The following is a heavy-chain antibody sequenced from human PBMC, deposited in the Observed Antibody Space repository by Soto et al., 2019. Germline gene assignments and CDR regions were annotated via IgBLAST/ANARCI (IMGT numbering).Heavy chain of an antibody. V-gene: IGHV3-15*01. D-gene: IGHD2-15*01. CDR3: DIDHRTDGFDR. CDR2: IKDKSDGEKT. Sequence: EVRLVESGGGLVEPGGSPRLSCTASGFTFSNAWMSWVRQAPGKGLEWVGRIKDKSDGEKTAYAAPVKGRFSISRDDSKNTLYLQMSSLTIEDTAVYYCDIDHRTDGFDRWGQGTLVAVSS. CDR1: GFTFSNAW. J-gene: IGHJ5*02.